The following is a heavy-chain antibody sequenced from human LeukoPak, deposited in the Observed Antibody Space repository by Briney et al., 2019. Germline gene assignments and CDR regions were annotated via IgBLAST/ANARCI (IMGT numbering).Heavy chain of an antibody. D-gene: IGHD3-22*01. CDR3: ASPRDYYDSSGYLGY. Sequence: PGGSLRLSCAASGFTFSSYWMHWVRHAPGKGLVWVSRINSDGSSTSYADSVKGRFTISRDNAKNTLYLQMNSLRAEDTAVYYCASPRDYYDSSGYLGYWGQGTLVTVSS. V-gene: IGHV3-74*01. CDR2: INSDGSST. CDR1: GFTFSSYW. J-gene: IGHJ4*02.